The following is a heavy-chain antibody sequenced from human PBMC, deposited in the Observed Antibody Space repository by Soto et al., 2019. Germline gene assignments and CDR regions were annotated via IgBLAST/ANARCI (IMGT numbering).Heavy chain of an antibody. CDR1: GYTFTSYA. CDR2: INVGNGNT. CDR3: ARSVGAALSDY. V-gene: IGHV1-3*01. J-gene: IGHJ4*02. D-gene: IGHD1-26*01. Sequence: QVQLLQSGAEVKKPGASVKVSCEASGYTFTSYAIHWVRQAPGQRLEWMGWINVGNGNTKYSQKFQGRVTITRDTSASTAYMELSSLRSEDTAVYYCARSVGAALSDYWGQGTLVTVSS.